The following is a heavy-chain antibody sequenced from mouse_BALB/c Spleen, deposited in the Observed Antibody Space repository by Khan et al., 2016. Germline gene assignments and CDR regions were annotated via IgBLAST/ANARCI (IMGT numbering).Heavy chain of an antibody. CDR1: GFNIKDTY. D-gene: IGHD1-2*01. Sequence: VQLKQSGAELVKPGASVKLSCTASGFNIKDTYMHWVKQRPEQGLEWIGRIDPANGNTKYDPKFQGKATITADTSSNTAYLQLSSLTSEDTAVYYCARSTTTTDYYAMDYWGQGTSVTVSS. V-gene: IGHV14-3*02. J-gene: IGHJ4*01. CDR2: IDPANGNT. CDR3: ARSTTTTDYYAMDY.